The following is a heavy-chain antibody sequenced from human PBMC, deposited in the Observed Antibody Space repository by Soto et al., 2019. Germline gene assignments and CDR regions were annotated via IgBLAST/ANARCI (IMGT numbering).Heavy chain of an antibody. CDR2: ISSRSSTI. Sequence: GGSLRLSCAASGFSFSTYNMDWVRQAPGRGLEWVSYISSRSSTIYHADSVKGRFTISRDNAKNSLYLQMDSLRDEDTAVYFCARAIAVGSTSLDYWGLGTRVTVSS. CDR1: GFSFSTYN. CDR3: ARAIAVGSTSLDY. J-gene: IGHJ4*02. D-gene: IGHD6-19*01. V-gene: IGHV3-48*02.